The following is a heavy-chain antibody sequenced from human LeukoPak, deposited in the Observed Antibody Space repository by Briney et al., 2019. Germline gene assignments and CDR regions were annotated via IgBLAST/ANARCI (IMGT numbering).Heavy chain of an antibody. CDR1: GGSISSSSYY. Sequence: PSETLSLTCTASGGSISSSSYYWGWIRQPPGKGLEWIGSIYYSGSTYYNPSLKSRVTISVDTSKNQFSLKLSSVTAADTAVYYCARDLGGGIAVAGTGYWGQGTLVTVSS. D-gene: IGHD6-19*01. J-gene: IGHJ4*02. V-gene: IGHV4-39*07. CDR3: ARDLGGGIAVAGTGY. CDR2: IYYSGST.